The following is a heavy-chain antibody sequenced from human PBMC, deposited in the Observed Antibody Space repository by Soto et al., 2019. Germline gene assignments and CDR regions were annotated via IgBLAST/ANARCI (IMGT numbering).Heavy chain of an antibody. J-gene: IGHJ5*02. V-gene: IGHV4-34*01. D-gene: IGHD1-26*01. CDR3: ARRSSWSNRWGSNYNWFDP. CDR1: GGSFGGYY. CDR2: TTHSGGT. Sequence: SETLSLTCAVYGGSFGGYYWNWIRQPPGRGLEWIGETTHSGGTVCNPSLKSRVTMSVDTSKNQFSLRLSSVTAADTAVYYCARRSSWSNRWGSNYNWFDPWGQGTLVTVSS.